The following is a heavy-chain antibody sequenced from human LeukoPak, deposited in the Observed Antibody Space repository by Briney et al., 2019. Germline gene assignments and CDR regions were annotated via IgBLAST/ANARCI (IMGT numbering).Heavy chain of an antibody. D-gene: IGHD3-10*01. CDR2: ISGSGGST. V-gene: IGHV3-23*01. CDR3: AREGRRFGESQSHYYYYYMDV. J-gene: IGHJ6*03. Sequence: HPGGTLRLSCAASGFTFSSYGMSWVRQAPGKGLEWVSAISGSGGSTYYADSVKGRFTISRGSAKNSLYLQMNSLRAEDTAVYYCAREGRRFGESQSHYYYYYMDVWGKGTTVTISS. CDR1: GFTFSSYG.